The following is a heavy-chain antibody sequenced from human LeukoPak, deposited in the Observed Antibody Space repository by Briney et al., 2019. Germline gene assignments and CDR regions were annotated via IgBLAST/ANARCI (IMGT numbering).Heavy chain of an antibody. J-gene: IGHJ4*02. CDR2: ISGSGGST. CDR1: GFTFSSYA. Sequence: HPGGSLRLSCAASGFTFSSYAMSWVRQAPGKGLEWVSAISGSGGSTYYADSVKGRFTIPRDNSKNTLYLQMNSLRAEDTAVYYCAKDRGVTMIVVFDYWGQGTLVTVSS. D-gene: IGHD3-22*01. V-gene: IGHV3-23*01. CDR3: AKDRGVTMIVVFDY.